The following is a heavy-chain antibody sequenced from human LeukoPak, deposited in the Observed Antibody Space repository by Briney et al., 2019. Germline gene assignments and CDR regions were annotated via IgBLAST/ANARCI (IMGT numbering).Heavy chain of an antibody. V-gene: IGHV4-34*01. CDR1: GGSFSGYY. Sequence: PSETLSLTCAVYGGSFSGYYWSWIRQPPGKGLEWIGEINHSGSTNYNPSLKSRVTISVDTSKNQFSLKLSSVTAADTAVYYCARVFRPPTMAPPGPFGYWGQGTLVTVSS. J-gene: IGHJ4*02. D-gene: IGHD3-10*01. CDR2: INHSGST. CDR3: ARVFRPPTMAPPGPFGY.